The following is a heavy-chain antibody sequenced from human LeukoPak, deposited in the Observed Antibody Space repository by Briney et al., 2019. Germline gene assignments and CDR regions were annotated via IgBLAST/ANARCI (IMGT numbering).Heavy chain of an antibody. Sequence: SETLSLTCTVSGYSISSDYYWGWIRQPPGKGLEWIGSIYYSGSTYYNPSLKSRVTISVDTSKNQFSLKLSSVTAADTAVYYCARDLSEAKRGLSVWGQGTMVTVSS. CDR1: GYSISSDYY. V-gene: IGHV4-38-2*02. CDR2: IYYSGST. CDR3: ARDLSEAKRGLSV. D-gene: IGHD3-16*01. J-gene: IGHJ3*01.